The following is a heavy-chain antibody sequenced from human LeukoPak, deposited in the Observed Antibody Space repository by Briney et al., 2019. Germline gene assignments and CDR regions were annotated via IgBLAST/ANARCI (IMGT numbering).Heavy chain of an antibody. CDR1: GFTFSGSA. CDR3: TRQPPRIAVAGTYYYYMDV. Sequence: GGSLRLSCAASGFTFSGSAMHWVRQASGRGLEWVGRIRSKANSYATAYAASVKGRFTISRDDSKNTAYLQMNSLKTEDTAVYYCTRQPPRIAVAGTYYYYMDVWGKGTTVTVSS. CDR2: IRSKANSYAT. V-gene: IGHV3-73*01. D-gene: IGHD6-19*01. J-gene: IGHJ6*03.